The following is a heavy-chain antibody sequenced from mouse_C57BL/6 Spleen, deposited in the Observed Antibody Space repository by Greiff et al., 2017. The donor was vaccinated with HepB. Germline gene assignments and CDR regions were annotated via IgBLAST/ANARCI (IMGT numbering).Heavy chain of an antibody. CDR3: ARDSSGSSYVDY. CDR1: GFTFSSYA. D-gene: IGHD1-1*01. V-gene: IGHV5-4*01. J-gene: IGHJ2*01. CDR2: ISDGGSYT. Sequence: EVQVVESGGGLVKPGGSLKLSCAASGFTFSSYAMSWVRQTPEKRLEWVATISDGGSYTYYPDNVKGRFTISRDNAKNNLYLQMSHLKSEDTAMSYCARDSSGSSYVDYWGQGTTLTVSS.